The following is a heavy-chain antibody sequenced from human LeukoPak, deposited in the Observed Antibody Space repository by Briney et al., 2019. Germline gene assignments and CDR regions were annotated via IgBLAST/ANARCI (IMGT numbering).Heavy chain of an antibody. Sequence: GGSLRLSCAASGFTFSTYWMTWVRQAPGKGLEWVAIIKQDSSEDYYVDSVKGRFSISRDNAKNSLYLQMKNLRAEDTAVYYCARDTPYYYGSGSSSGYYYCMDVWGKGTTVTISS. CDR1: GFTFSTYW. V-gene: IGHV3-7*01. CDR3: ARDTPYYYGSGSSSGYYYCMDV. D-gene: IGHD3-10*01. CDR2: IKQDSSED. J-gene: IGHJ6*03.